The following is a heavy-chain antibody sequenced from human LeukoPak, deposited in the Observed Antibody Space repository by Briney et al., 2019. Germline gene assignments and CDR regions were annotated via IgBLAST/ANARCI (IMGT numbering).Heavy chain of an antibody. CDR1: GGSISNYY. V-gene: IGHV4-59*08. CDR3: ARHSRSAYTGYENAFDV. D-gene: IGHD5-12*01. Sequence: SETLSLTCSVSGGSISNYYWSWIRQPPGKGLEWIGYIYYSGSTNYNPSLKSRVTISVDTSKNQFSLKLNSVTAADTGIYYCARHSRSAYTGYENAFDVWGQGTMVTVSS. J-gene: IGHJ3*01. CDR2: IYYSGST.